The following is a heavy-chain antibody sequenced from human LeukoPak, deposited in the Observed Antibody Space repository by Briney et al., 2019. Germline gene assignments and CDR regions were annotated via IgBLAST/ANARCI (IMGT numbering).Heavy chain of an antibody. V-gene: IGHV3-23*01. Sequence: PGGSLRLSCAASGFSFSNYAMTWVRQAPGKGLEWVSTISGSGDRTYYADSVKGRFTISRDNSKNTLYVQMNSLSAEDTAVYYCAKDIRSSWYYFQDWGQGTLVTVSS. CDR1: GFSFSNYA. D-gene: IGHD6-13*01. CDR3: AKDIRSSWYYFQD. J-gene: IGHJ1*01. CDR2: ISGSGDRT.